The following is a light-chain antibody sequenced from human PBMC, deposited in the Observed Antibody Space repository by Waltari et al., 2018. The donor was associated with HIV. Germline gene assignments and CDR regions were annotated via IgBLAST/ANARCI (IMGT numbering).Light chain of an antibody. Sequence: DIQMTKSPSTLPASVGDRVTITCRASQSISNWLAWYRQKPGQAPNLLIYRASTIDSGVPSRFSGSGSGTEFTFTISSLQTDDFAAYYCQQYNTYPWTFGQGTRVEIK. J-gene: IGKJ1*01. V-gene: IGKV1-5*03. CDR1: QSISNW. CDR3: QQYNTYPWT. CDR2: RAS.